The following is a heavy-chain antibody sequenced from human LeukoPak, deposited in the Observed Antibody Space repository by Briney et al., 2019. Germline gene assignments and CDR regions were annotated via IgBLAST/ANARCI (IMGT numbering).Heavy chain of an antibody. V-gene: IGHV3-21*01. CDR2: ISSSSSYI. CDR1: GFTFSSYA. CDR3: ARSVGYCSSTSCYIDY. Sequence: GGSLRLSCAASGFTFSSYAMSWVRQAPGKGLEWVSSISSSSSYIYYADSVKGRFTISRDNAKNSLYLQMNSLRAEDTAVYYCARSVGYCSSTSCYIDYWGQGTLVTVSS. J-gene: IGHJ4*02. D-gene: IGHD2-2*02.